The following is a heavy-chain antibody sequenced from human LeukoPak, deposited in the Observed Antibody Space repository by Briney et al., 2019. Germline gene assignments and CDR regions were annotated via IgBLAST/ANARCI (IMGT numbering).Heavy chain of an antibody. CDR3: ARDGDGYNFYY. V-gene: IGHV4-39*07. D-gene: IGHD5-24*01. CDR2: IHDSGST. J-gene: IGHJ4*02. Sequence: SETLSLTCSVSGGSISSSSYYWGWIRQPPGKGLEWIGSIHDSGSTYYNQTLKSRVTISVDTSKNQFSLKLSSVTAADTAVYYCARDGDGYNFYYWGQGTLVTVSS. CDR1: GGSISSSSYY.